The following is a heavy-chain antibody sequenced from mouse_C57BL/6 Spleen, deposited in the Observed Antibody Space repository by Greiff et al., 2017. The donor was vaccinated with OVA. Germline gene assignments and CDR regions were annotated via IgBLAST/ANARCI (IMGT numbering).Heavy chain of an antibody. CDR3: ARGDYDDYFDY. CDR2: LSDGGSYT. Sequence: EVKLVASGGGLVKPGGSLKLSCAASGFTFSSYAMSWVRQTPETRLAWVATLSDGGSYTYYPDNVKGRFTISRDNAKNNLYRQMSQLKTEDTAMYYGARGDYDDYFDYWGQGTTLTVSS. D-gene: IGHD2-4*01. CDR1: GFTFSSYA. V-gene: IGHV5-4*03. J-gene: IGHJ2*01.